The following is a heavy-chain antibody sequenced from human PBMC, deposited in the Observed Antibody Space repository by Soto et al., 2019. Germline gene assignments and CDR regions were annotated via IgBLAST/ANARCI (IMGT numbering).Heavy chain of an antibody. Sequence: GSLRLSCAGSGFSFNNCALHWVRQAPGRGLEWLALISYDGSYMYHADSVKGRFTISRDASKNTLYLQMNSLRAEDTAMYYCSRANFFDRSGFIDGNAFDVWGLGTMVTVSS. V-gene: IGHV3-30-3*01. D-gene: IGHD3-22*01. CDR2: ISYDGSYM. CDR1: GFSFNNCA. CDR3: SRANFFDRSGFIDGNAFDV. J-gene: IGHJ3*01.